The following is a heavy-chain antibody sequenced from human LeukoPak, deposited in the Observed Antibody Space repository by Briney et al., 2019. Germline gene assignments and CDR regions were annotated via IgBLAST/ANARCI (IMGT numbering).Heavy chain of an antibody. J-gene: IGHJ3*02. Sequence: SETLSLTCTVSGDSINDYYWSWIRQPPGNRLEWIGWIYYSGSTMYSPSLESRVTISLDTSRTQFSLDLNSVTAADTAVYYCARHAGFGSGYFHDAFDIWGQGSMVIVSS. CDR2: IYYSGST. V-gene: IGHV4-59*08. D-gene: IGHD3-22*01. CDR1: GDSINDYY. CDR3: ARHAGFGSGYFHDAFDI.